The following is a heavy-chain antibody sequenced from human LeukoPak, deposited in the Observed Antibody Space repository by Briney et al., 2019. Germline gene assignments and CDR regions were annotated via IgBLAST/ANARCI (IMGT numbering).Heavy chain of an antibody. J-gene: IGHJ3*02. Sequence: PGGSLRLSCTASGFTFSSYPMYWVRQGPGKGLEWVSAITGNGDTTYYADSMKGRFTISRDNSKNTLYLQMNSLRAEDTAVYYCAKDTGRITIFGVVTDAFDTWGQGTMVTVSS. D-gene: IGHD3-3*01. V-gene: IGHV3-23*01. CDR2: ITGNGDTT. CDR3: AKDTGRITIFGVVTDAFDT. CDR1: GFTFSSYP.